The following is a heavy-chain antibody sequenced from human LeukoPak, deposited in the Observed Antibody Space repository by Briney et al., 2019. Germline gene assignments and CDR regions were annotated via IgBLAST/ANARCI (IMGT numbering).Heavy chain of an antibody. D-gene: IGHD3-22*01. CDR2: INHSGST. CDR1: GGSISSGGYS. CDR3: ARGLVDDSSGYYPRNFDY. V-gene: IGHV4-30-2*01. Sequence: SQTLSLTCAVSGGSISSGGYSWSWIRQPPGKGLEWIGEINHSGSTNYNPSLKSRVTISVDTSKNQFSLKLSSVTAADTAVYYCARGLVDDSSGYYPRNFDYWGQGTLVTVSS. J-gene: IGHJ4*02.